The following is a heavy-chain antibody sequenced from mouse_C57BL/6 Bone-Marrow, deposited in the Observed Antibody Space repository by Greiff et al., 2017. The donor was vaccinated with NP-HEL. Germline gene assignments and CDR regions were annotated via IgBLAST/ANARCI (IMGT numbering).Heavy chain of an antibody. CDR1: GFTFSSYA. CDR3: ARSWWAWFAY. D-gene: IGHD1-1*02. J-gene: IGHJ3*01. V-gene: IGHV5-4*01. CDR2: ISDGGSYT. Sequence: EVQVVESGGGLVKPGGSLKLSCAASGFTFSSYAMSWVRQTPEKRLEWVATISDGGSYTYYPDNVKGRFTISRDNAKNNLYLQMSHLKSEDTAMYYCARSWWAWFAYWGQGTRVTVSA.